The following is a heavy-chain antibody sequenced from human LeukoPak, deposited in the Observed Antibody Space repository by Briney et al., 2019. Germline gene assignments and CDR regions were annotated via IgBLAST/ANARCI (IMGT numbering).Heavy chain of an antibody. J-gene: IGHJ4*02. CDR1: GFTFSSYG. CDR2: IWYDGSNK. V-gene: IGHV3-33*01. Sequence: GRSLRLSCAASGFTFSSYGMHWVRQAPGKGLEWVAVIWYDGSNKYYADSVKGRFTISRDNSKNTLYLQMNSLRAEDTAVYYCARGGAIVRFDYWGQGTLVTVSS. D-gene: IGHD3-16*02. CDR3: ARGGAIVRFDY.